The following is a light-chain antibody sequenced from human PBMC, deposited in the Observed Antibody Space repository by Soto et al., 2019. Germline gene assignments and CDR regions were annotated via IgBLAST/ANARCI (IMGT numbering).Light chain of an antibody. CDR1: SSDFGGYNY. V-gene: IGLV2-14*01. J-gene: IGLJ1*01. Sequence: QSVLTQPASVSGSPGQSITISCTGTSSDFGGYNYVSWYQQHPGKAPKLMIYDVSNRPSGVSNRFSGFKSGNTASLTISGLQAEDEADYYCSSYTSSSTLDVFGTGTKVTVL. CDR2: DVS. CDR3: SSYTSSSTLDV.